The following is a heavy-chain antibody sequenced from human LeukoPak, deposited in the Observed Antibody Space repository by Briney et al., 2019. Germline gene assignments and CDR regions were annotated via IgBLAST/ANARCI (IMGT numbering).Heavy chain of an antibody. CDR1: GFSLCNYP. Sequence: PGGSLRLSCAASGFSLCNYPMRWVRQAPGKGLEWVSGVSSSDGSTDYANPVEGRLTISRDNSKNTLYLQMNGLRAEDTALYYCAKTGMYWNGYYIDYRAFDNWGQGTMVTVSS. V-gene: IGHV3-23*01. D-gene: IGHD3-3*01. J-gene: IGHJ3*02. CDR3: AKTGMYWNGYYIDYRAFDN. CDR2: VSSSDGST.